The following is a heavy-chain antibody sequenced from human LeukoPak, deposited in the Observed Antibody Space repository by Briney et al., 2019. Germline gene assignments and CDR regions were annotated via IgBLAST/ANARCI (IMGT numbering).Heavy chain of an antibody. CDR1: GFTFSSYG. J-gene: IGHJ6*02. CDR3: ARGRRAYYYYGMDV. V-gene: IGHV3-33*01. Sequence: GGSLRLSCAASGFTFSSYGMHWVRQAPGKGLEWVAVIWYDGSNKYYADSVKGRFTISRVNSKNTLYLQMNSLRAEDTAVYYCARGRRAYYYYGMDVWGQGTTVTVSS. CDR2: IWYDGSNK.